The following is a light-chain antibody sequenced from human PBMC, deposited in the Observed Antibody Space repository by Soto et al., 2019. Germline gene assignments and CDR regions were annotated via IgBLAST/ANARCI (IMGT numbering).Light chain of an antibody. CDR3: QQRSSWPWT. CDR2: DAS. V-gene: IGKV3-11*01. Sequence: EILLTQSPATLSLSPGERATLSCRASQSVRSSLAWYQQKPGQAPRLLIYDASTRATGIPGRFSGSGSATDFSLNISNLEPEDFAVYYCQQRSSWPWTFGQGAKVEIK. CDR1: QSVRSS. J-gene: IGKJ1*01.